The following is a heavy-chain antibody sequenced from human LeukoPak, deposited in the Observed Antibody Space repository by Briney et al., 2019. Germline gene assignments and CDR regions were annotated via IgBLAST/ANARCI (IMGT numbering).Heavy chain of an antibody. Sequence: GGSLRLSCAASGFTLSSYAMSWVRQAPGKGLEWVSAISGSGGSTYYADSVKGRFTISRDNSKNTLYLQMNSLRAEDTAVYYCAKEYCSGGSCYPAYFDYWGQGTLVTVSS. CDR3: AKEYCSGGSCYPAYFDY. D-gene: IGHD2-15*01. V-gene: IGHV3-23*01. CDR1: GFTLSSYA. CDR2: ISGSGGST. J-gene: IGHJ4*02.